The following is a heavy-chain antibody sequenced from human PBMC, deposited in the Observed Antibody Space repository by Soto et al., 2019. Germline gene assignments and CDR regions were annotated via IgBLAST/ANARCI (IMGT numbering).Heavy chain of an antibody. CDR1: GDTFSSYS. V-gene: IGHV1-69*13. CDR2: IIPVFGSA. Sequence: ASVKVSCKASGDTFSSYSITWVRQAPGQGLEWMGGIIPVFGSANYAQKFQGRVTITADESTRTAYMELNSLRSQDTAVYFCARDDGWNYRYYDMEVWGPGTTVTVSS. D-gene: IGHD1-7*01. J-gene: IGHJ6*02. CDR3: ARDDGWNYRYYDMEV.